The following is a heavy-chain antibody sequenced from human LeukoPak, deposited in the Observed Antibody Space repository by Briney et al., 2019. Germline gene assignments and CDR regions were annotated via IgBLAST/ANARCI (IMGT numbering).Heavy chain of an antibody. CDR1: GYSFTNFW. J-gene: IGHJ4*02. CDR3: ARRTEGAGGGWFFDL. CDR2: ITPSDFDT. D-gene: IGHD2-21*01. Sequence: RGESLKISCKGTGYSFTNFWIGWVRQPPGKGLEYLDVITPSDFDTRYNPSFEALVTFSADKSLTSAYLQWNTLKASDTAIYFCARRTEGAGGGWFFDLWGQGTLVTVSS. V-gene: IGHV5-51*01.